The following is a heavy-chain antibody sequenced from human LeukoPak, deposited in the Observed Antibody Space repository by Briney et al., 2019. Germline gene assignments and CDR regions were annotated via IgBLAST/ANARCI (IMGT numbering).Heavy chain of an antibody. D-gene: IGHD2-21*02. CDR3: AKLAYCGGDCYSRDLEIFDY. V-gene: IGHV3-30*18. Sequence: GGSLRLSCAASGFTFSSYGMHWVRQAPGKGLEWVAVISYDGSNKYYADSVKGRFTTSRGNSKNTLYLQMNSLRAEDTAVYYCAKLAYCGGDCYSRDLEIFDYWGQGTLVTVSS. CDR1: GFTFSSYG. CDR2: ISYDGSNK. J-gene: IGHJ4*02.